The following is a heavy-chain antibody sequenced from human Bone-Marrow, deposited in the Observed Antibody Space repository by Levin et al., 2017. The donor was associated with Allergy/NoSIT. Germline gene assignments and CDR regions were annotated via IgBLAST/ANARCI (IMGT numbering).Heavy chain of an antibody. CDR1: GFAFRDSA. CDR3: VRGSWIRMGWFDS. CDR2: ISDDGVDK. D-gene: IGHD5-18*01. V-gene: IGHV3-30-3*01. Sequence: GGSLRLSCAASGFAFRDSAMHWVRQSPGKGLEWVACISDDGVDKFYADSVKGRFTISRDNSENTLSLQMNTLGAGDTAVYYCVRGSWIRMGWFDSWGQGAQVSVSS. J-gene: IGHJ5*01.